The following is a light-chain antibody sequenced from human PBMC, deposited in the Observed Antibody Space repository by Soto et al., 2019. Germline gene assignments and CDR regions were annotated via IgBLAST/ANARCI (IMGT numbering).Light chain of an antibody. Sequence: DIQMTQSPSSLSASLGDRVTITCRANQDISSYLIWYQHKLGQAPKLLIHAASTLASGVPSRFSGSESGTDFTLTISGLEHADSATYYCQQSYKTPWTFGQGTKVEIK. CDR1: QDISSY. V-gene: IGKV1-39*01. J-gene: IGKJ1*01. CDR3: QQSYKTPWT. CDR2: AAS.